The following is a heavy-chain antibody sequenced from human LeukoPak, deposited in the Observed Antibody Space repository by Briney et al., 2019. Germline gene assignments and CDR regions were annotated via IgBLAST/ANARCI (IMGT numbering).Heavy chain of an antibody. CDR1: GFTFKDYG. D-gene: IGHD1-26*01. V-gene: IGHV3-9*01. Sequence: GGSLRLSCAATGFTFKDYGMHWVRQPPGKGLEWVSGINWNGGGTDYADSVKGRSTISRDNAKNSLYLQMTSLRPEDTALYYCAKHLRATNTYIFFGLDVWGQGTTVTVSS. J-gene: IGHJ6*02. CDR3: AKHLRATNTYIFFGLDV. CDR2: INWNGGGT.